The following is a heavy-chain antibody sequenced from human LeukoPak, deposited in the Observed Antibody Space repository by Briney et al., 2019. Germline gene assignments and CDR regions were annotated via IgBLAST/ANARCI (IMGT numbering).Heavy chain of an antibody. CDR1: GGSISSYY. CDR2: IYYSGST. CDR3: ARDRGRYYDSRGFYWGYYFDS. D-gene: IGHD3-22*01. V-gene: IGHV4-59*01. Sequence: SETLSLTCTVSGGSISSYYWSWIRQPPGKGLEWIGYIYYSGSTNYNPSLKSRVTISVDTSKNQFSLKLSSVTAADTAVYYCARDRGRYYDSRGFYWGYYFDSWGQGILVTVST. J-gene: IGHJ4*02.